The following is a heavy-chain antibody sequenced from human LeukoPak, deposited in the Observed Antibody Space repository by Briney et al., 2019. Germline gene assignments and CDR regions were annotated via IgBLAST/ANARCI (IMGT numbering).Heavy chain of an antibody. CDR3: ARDLNVVVVAATPSYYYYGMDV. Sequence: GASVKVSCKASGYTFTNYGIFWARQAPGQGLEWMGWISAYSGNTNYAQKLQGRVTMTTDTSTSTAYMELRSLRSDDTAVYYCARDLNVVVVAATPSYYYYGMDVWGQGTTVTVSS. V-gene: IGHV1-18*01. D-gene: IGHD2-15*01. J-gene: IGHJ6*02. CDR1: GYTFTNYG. CDR2: ISAYSGNT.